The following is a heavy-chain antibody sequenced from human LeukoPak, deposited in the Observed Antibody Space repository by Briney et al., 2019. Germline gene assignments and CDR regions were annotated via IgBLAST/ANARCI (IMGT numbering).Heavy chain of an antibody. D-gene: IGHD2-2*01. J-gene: IGHJ4*02. CDR3: ARRYCSSTSCTLDY. CDR2: ISTSGSTK. V-gene: IGHV3-48*04. CDR1: GFTFSSCS. Sequence: GGSLRLSCAASGFTFSSCSMTWVRQAPGKGLEWVSYISTSGSTKYYADSVKGRFTISRDNAENSLYLQMNSLRAEDTAVYYCARRYCSSTSCTLDYWGQGTLVTVSS.